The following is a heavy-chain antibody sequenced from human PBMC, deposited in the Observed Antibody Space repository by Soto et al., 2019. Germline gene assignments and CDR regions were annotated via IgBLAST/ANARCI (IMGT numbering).Heavy chain of an antibody. CDR1: GDTFSFYT. J-gene: IGHJ4*02. D-gene: IGHD3-10*01. Sequence: QVQLVQSGTEVKKPGSSVKVSCKASGDTFSFYTINWVRQAPGLGLEWVGRINPIVSMSNYAQKFQGRVSXTXDXXTSTAYMGLRSLRSDDTAMYFCAASYGSGYRAFDYWGQGALVIVSS. V-gene: IGHV1-69*02. CDR2: INPIVSMS. CDR3: AASYGSGYRAFDY.